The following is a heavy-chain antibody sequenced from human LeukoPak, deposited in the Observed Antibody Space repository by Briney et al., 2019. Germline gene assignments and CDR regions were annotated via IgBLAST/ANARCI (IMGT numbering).Heavy chain of an antibody. Sequence: GGSLRLSCAASGFTFSSYSMNWVRQVPGKGLEWVSSISSSSSYIYYADSVKGRFTISRDNSKSSLYLHLNSLTPEDTAFYYCAKDSFVATTSYLDSWGQGTLVTVSS. CDR3: AKDSFVATTSYLDS. CDR2: ISSSSSYI. V-gene: IGHV3-21*04. J-gene: IGHJ4*02. D-gene: IGHD1-26*01. CDR1: GFTFSSYS.